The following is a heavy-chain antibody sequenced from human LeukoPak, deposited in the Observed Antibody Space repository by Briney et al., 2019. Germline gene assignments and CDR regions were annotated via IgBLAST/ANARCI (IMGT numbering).Heavy chain of an antibody. V-gene: IGHV3-11*06. CDR2: ISSSTSYT. Sequence: GGSLRLSCAASGFTFSDYYMSWIRQAPGKGLEWVSYISSSTSYTNYADSVKGRFTISRDNANNSLYLQMNSLRAEDTAVYYCARPGKWELLQAYFDYWGQGTLVTVSS. D-gene: IGHD1-26*01. CDR1: GFTFSDYY. CDR3: ARPGKWELLQAYFDY. J-gene: IGHJ4*02.